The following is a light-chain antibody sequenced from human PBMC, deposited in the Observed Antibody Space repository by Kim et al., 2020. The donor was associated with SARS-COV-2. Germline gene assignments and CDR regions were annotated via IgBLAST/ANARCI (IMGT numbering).Light chain of an antibody. CDR1: QSLLYSSNNKNY. Sequence: DIVMTQSPDSLALSLGERATINCKSSQSLLYSSNNKNYLAWYQQKPGQPPKLLINWASTRESGVPDRFSGSGSGTDFTLTISSLQVEDVSVYYCQQFYSSPGFTFGPGTKVDIK. CDR2: WAS. V-gene: IGKV4-1*01. CDR3: QQFYSSPGFT. J-gene: IGKJ3*01.